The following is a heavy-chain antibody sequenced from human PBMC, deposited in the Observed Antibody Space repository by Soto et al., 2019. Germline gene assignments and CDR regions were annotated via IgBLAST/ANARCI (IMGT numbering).Heavy chain of an antibody. J-gene: IGHJ4*02. CDR2: IYSGGST. Sequence: EEQLVESGGGLVQPGGSLRLSCAASGFTVSSNYMSWVRQAPGKGLEWVSVIYSGGSTYYADSVKGRFTISRDNSKNTLYLQMNSLRAEDTAVYYCAREPPIVVVPAAQGFFDYWGQGTLVTVSS. V-gene: IGHV3-66*01. CDR1: GFTVSSNY. D-gene: IGHD2-2*01. CDR3: AREPPIVVVPAAQGFFDY.